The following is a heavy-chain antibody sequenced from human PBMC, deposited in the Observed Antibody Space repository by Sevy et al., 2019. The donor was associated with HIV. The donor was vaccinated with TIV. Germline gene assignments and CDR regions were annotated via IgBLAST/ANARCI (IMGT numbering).Heavy chain of an antibody. CDR1: GFTLSSHG. V-gene: IGHV3-33*01. CDR3: ARTFDFWSTYQTGSYYYYGLDV. Sequence: GGSLRLSCVASGFTLSSHGMHWVRQAPGKGLEWVSLIWYDGSHKFYADSVKGRFTISRDNSKNNLYLQMNSLRAEDTAVYYCARTFDFWSTYQTGSYYYYGLDVWGQGTTVTVSS. D-gene: IGHD3-3*01. J-gene: IGHJ6*02. CDR2: IWYDGSHK.